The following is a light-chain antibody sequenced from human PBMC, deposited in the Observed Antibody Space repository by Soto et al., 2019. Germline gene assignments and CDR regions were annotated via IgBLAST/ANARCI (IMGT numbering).Light chain of an antibody. CDR1: QSVTSSY. J-gene: IGKJ1*01. V-gene: IGKV3-20*01. CDR2: GAS. Sequence: IVLTQSPGTLSLSPGERATLSCRASQSVTSSYLAWYQQKPGQAPRLLIYGASSRATGIPDRFSGSGSGTDFTLTISRLEPEEFAVYYCQQYDSFSWTVGQGTQLDIK. CDR3: QQYDSFSWT.